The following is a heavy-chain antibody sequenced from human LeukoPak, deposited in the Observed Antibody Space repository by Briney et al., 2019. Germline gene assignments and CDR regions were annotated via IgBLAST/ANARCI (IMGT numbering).Heavy chain of an antibody. CDR1: GGSISSRSYY. D-gene: IGHD3-10*01. J-gene: IGHJ3*02. CDR3: ARQLLLWFGESNAFDI. V-gene: IGHV4-39*01. CDR2: ISYSGST. Sequence: SETLSLTCTVSGGSISSRSYYWAWIRQPPGKGLEWIGSISYSGSTYYNPSLKSRVTISVDTSKNQFSLKLSSVTAADTAVYYCARQLLLWFGESNAFDIWGQGTMVTVSS.